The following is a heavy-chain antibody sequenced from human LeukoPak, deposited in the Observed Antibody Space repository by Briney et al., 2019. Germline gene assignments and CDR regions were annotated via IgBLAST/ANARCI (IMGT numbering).Heavy chain of an antibody. CDR3: AKKYSTGLDP. CDR2: INGSGGST. D-gene: IGHD1-26*01. J-gene: IGHJ5*02. Sequence: PGGSLRLSCAASGFTFSSYAMSWVRQAPGKGLEWVSDINGSGGSTYYADSVKGRFTISRDNSKNTLYLQVNSLRAEDTAVYYCAKKYSTGLDPWGQGTMVTVSS. V-gene: IGHV3-23*01. CDR1: GFTFSSYA.